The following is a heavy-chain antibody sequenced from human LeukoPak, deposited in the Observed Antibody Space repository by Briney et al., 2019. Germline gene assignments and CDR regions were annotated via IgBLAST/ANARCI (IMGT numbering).Heavy chain of an antibody. V-gene: IGHV3-23*01. CDR2: ISGSGGTT. Sequence: GGSLRLSCAASGFTFSSYDMTWVRQAPGKGLEWVSLISGSGGTTYYADSVKGRFTISRDNSKNTLYLQMNSLRAEDTAVYYCARDLGQYYDTSDNWFDPWGQGTLVTVSS. D-gene: IGHD3-22*01. J-gene: IGHJ5*02. CDR3: ARDLGQYYDTSDNWFDP. CDR1: GFTFSSYD.